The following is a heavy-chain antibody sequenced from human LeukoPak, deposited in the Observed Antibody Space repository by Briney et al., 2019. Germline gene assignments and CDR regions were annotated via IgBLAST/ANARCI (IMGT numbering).Heavy chain of an antibody. V-gene: IGHV3-7*03. CDR3: ARKTGTTGEAFDY. CDR1: GFTFSSYS. D-gene: IGHD1-1*01. CDR2: IKVDGSEK. J-gene: IGHJ4*02. Sequence: GGSLRLSCAASGFTFSSYSMNWVRQAPGKGLEWVANIKVDGSEKYYVDSVKGQFTISRDNAENSLYLQMNSLRAEDTAVYYCARKTGTTGEAFDYWGQGTQVTVSS.